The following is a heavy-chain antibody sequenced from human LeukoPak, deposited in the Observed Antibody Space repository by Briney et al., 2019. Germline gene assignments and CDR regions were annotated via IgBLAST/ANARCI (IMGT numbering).Heavy chain of an antibody. CDR1: GFSLNNGRMG. D-gene: IGHD3-10*01. CDR2: IFSNDKE. CDR3: TQIRDSWFYFDS. J-gene: IGHJ4*02. Sequence: SGPALVKPTETLTLTCNVSGFSLNNGRMGVSWIRQPPGKALEWLAHIFSNDKESYNTSLKSRLSISKDTSKSQVVLTLTNTDPADTAIYYYTQIRDSWFYFDSWGQGTLVTVSS. V-gene: IGHV2-26*01.